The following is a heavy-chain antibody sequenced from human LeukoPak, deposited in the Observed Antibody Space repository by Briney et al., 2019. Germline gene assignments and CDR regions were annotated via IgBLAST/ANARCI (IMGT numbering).Heavy chain of an antibody. CDR1: GYTFTSYY. V-gene: IGHV1-46*01. D-gene: IGHD3-10*01. CDR2: INPSGGST. Sequence: ASVKVSCKASGYTFTSYYMHWVRQAPGQGLEWMGIINPSGGSTSYAQKFQGRVTMTRDTSTSTVYMELSSLRSDDTAVYYCAAWGDPDAFDIWGQGTMVTVSS. J-gene: IGHJ3*02. CDR3: AAWGDPDAFDI.